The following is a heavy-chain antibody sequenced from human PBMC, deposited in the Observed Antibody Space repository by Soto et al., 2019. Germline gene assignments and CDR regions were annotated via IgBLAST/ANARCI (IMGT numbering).Heavy chain of an antibody. D-gene: IGHD3-3*01. CDR2: IYRSGNT. J-gene: IGHJ4*02. V-gene: IGHV4-39*01. Sequence: PSETLSLTCSVSGDSISSSTYYWGWIRQPPGKGLEWIGNIYRSGNTNHNPSLKSRVTISVDTSKNQFSLKLSSVTAADTAVFYCARLSTIFGVVSITGPSYYFDYWGQGTLVTSPQ. CDR1: GDSISSSTYY. CDR3: ARLSTIFGVVSITGPSYYFDY.